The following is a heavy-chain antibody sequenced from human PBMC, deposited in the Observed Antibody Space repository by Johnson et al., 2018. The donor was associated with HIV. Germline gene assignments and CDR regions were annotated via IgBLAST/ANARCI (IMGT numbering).Heavy chain of an antibody. CDR3: AKDGAAAGTVGADAFDI. CDR1: GFTVSSNY. CDR2: IYSGGST. J-gene: IGHJ3*02. V-gene: IGHV3-66*02. Sequence: VQLVESGGGVVQPGGSLRLSCASSGFTVSSNYMSWVRQAPGKGLEWVSVIYSGGSTYYADSVKGRFTISRDNSKNTLYLQMNSLRAEDTAVYYCAKDGAAAGTVGADAFDIWGQGTMVTVSS. D-gene: IGHD6-13*01.